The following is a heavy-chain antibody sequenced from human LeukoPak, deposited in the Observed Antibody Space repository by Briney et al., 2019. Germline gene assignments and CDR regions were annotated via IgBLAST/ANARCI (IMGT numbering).Heavy chain of an antibody. D-gene: IGHD2-2*02. J-gene: IGHJ4*02. CDR3: ARSLGYCSSTSCYNGFGDY. V-gene: IGHV1-69*13. Sequence: SVKVSCKASGGTFSSYAISWVRQAPGQGLEWMGGIIPIFGTANYAQEFQGRVTITADESTSTAYMELSSLRSEDTAVYYCARSLGYCSSTSCYNGFGDYWGQGTLVTVSS. CDR2: IIPIFGTA. CDR1: GGTFSSYA.